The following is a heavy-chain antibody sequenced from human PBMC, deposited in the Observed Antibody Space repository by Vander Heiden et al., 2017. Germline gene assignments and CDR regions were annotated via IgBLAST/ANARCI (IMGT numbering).Heavy chain of an antibody. CDR2: TYYRSKWYR. CDR3: ARDPPEALSALDI. V-gene: IGHV6-1*01. Sequence: QVQLQQSGPGLVKPSQTLSLTCDISGDSVSSNGAAWNWTRQSPSRGLEWLGRTYYRSKWYRDYAISVKSRITINPDTSKNQFSLELNSVTPDDTAVYYCARDPPEALSALDIWGQGTTVTVSS. CDR1: GDSVSSNGAA. J-gene: IGHJ3*02. D-gene: IGHD6-6*01.